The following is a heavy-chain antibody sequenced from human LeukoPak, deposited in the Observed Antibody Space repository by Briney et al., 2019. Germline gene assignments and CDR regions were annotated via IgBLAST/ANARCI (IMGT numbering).Heavy chain of an antibody. Sequence: GGSLRLSCAASGFTFSSYGMHWVRQAPGKGLEWVAVISYDGSNKYYADSVKGRFTISRDNSKNTLYLQMNSLRAEDTAVYYCARDGRYYYDSTRVAPPTDAFDIWGQGTMVTVSS. D-gene: IGHD3-22*01. CDR3: ARDGRYYYDSTRVAPPTDAFDI. CDR1: GFTFSSYG. J-gene: IGHJ3*02. CDR2: ISYDGSNK. V-gene: IGHV3-30*03.